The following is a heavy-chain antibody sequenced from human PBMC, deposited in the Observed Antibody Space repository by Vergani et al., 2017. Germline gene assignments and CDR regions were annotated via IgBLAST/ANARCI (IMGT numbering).Heavy chain of an antibody. CDR1: GYTFTYRY. D-gene: IGHD3-22*01. V-gene: IGHV1-45*02. CDR2: ITPFNGNT. CDR3: ATYYYDSSGFDDAFDI. J-gene: IGHJ3*02. Sequence: QVQLVQSGAEVKKPGASVKVSCKASGYTFTYRYLHWVRQAPGQALEWMGWITPFNGNTNYAQKFQDRVTITRDRSMSTAYMELSSLRSEDTAMYYCATYYYDSSGFDDAFDIWGQGTMVTVSS.